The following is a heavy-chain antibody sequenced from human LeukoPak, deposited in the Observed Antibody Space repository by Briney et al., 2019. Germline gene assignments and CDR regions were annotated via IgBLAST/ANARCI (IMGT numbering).Heavy chain of an antibody. CDR3: AKGVAAWLLTPDPLYYFDY. CDR2: ISGSGGST. J-gene: IGHJ4*02. D-gene: IGHD5-24*01. CDR1: GFTFSSYA. Sequence: GGSLRLSCAASGFTFSSYAMSWVRQAPGKGLEWVSAISGSGGSTYYADSVKGRFTISRDNSKNTLYLQMNSLRAEDTAVYYCAKGVAAWLLTPDPLYYFDYWGQGTLVAVSS. V-gene: IGHV3-23*01.